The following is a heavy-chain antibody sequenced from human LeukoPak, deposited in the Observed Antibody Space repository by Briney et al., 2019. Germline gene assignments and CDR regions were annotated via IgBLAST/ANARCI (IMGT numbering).Heavy chain of an antibody. CDR2: ISSSGNTI. Sequence: PGGSLRLSCVASGFTFSDYYMSWIRQAPGKGLEWVSYISSSGNTIYYADSVEGRFTISRDNAKNSLFLQVDSLRAEDTALYYCASRYCSGGNCYFDYWGQGTLVTVSS. CDR1: GFTFSDYY. D-gene: IGHD2-15*01. V-gene: IGHV3-11*01. CDR3: ASRYCSGGNCYFDY. J-gene: IGHJ4*02.